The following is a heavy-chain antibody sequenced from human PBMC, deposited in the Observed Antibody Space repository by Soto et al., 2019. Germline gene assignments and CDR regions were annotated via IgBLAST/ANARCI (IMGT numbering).Heavy chain of an antibody. D-gene: IGHD3-10*01. J-gene: IGHJ6*02. CDR3: ARAGVFEPDYYYCGMDV. Sequence: QVTLKESGPVLVKPTETLTLTCTVSGFSLSNARMGVSWIRQPPGKALEWLAHIFSNDEKSYSTSLKIRLTISKDTSNSQVLLTIPNIDPVDTCTYYCARAGVFEPDYYYCGMDVWGQGTTVTVSS. V-gene: IGHV2-26*01. CDR2: IFSNDEK. CDR1: GFSLSNARMG.